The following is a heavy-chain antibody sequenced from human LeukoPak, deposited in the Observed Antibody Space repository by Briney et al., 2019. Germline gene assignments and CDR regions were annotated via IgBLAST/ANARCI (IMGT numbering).Heavy chain of an antibody. CDR1: GGSISGYY. V-gene: IGHV4-34*01. J-gene: IGHJ6*03. Sequence: SETLSLTCTVSGGSISGYYWSWIRQPPGKGLEWIGEINHSGSTNYNSSLKSRVTISVDTSKNQFSLKLSSVTAADTAVYYCARGPVDTAMANTLYYYYYMDVWGKGTTVTVSS. D-gene: IGHD5-18*01. CDR2: INHSGST. CDR3: ARGPVDTAMANTLYYYYYMDV.